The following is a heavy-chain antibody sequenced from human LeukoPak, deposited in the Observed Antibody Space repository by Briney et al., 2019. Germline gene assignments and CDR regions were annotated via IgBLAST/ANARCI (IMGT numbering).Heavy chain of an antibody. V-gene: IGHV3-23*01. CDR3: AKDFVVVPGNVNYFDS. J-gene: IGHJ4*02. CDR1: GFTVSNYA. Sequence: GGSLRLSCAASGFTVSNYAMSWVRQAPGKGLEWVSGISGSGDSTYSADSVKGRFTISRDNFKNTLYLRMKSLRADDTAMYYCAKDFVVVPGNVNYFDSWGQGTLVTVSS. D-gene: IGHD2-21*02. CDR2: ISGSGDST.